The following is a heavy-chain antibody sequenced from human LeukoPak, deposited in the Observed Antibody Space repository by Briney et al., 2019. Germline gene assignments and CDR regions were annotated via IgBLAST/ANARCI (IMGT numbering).Heavy chain of an antibody. CDR2: VNQSGGT. Sequence: SSETLSLTCAVQGGSFGGYYWSWIRQPPGKGLEWIGEVNQSGGTDYNPSLKSRVTISVDTSKNQFSLKVNPVTAADTAVYYCARGTPYYFSYFMDVWAKGTTVTVSS. J-gene: IGHJ6*03. CDR3: ARGTPYYFSYFMDV. V-gene: IGHV4-34*01. CDR1: GGSFGGYY.